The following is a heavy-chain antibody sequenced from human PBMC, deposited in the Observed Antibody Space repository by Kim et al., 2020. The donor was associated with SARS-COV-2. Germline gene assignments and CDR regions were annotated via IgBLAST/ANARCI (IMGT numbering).Heavy chain of an antibody. V-gene: IGHV4-31*03. Sequence: SETLSLTCTVSGGSISSGGYYWSWIRQHPGKGLEWIGYIYYSGSTYYNPSLKSRVTISVDTSKNQFSLKLSSVTAADTAVYYCARADYGDYGLADYWGQGTLVTVSS. D-gene: IGHD4-17*01. CDR2: IYYSGST. J-gene: IGHJ4*02. CDR1: GGSISSGGYY. CDR3: ARADYGDYGLADY.